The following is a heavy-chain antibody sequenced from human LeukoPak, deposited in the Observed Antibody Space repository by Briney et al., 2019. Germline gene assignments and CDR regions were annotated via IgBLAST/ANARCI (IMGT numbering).Heavy chain of an antibody. CDR3: ARKYWSSTSCYGGNAFDI. D-gene: IGHD2-2*01. CDR1: GYTFTSYG. Sequence: ASVKVSCKASGYTFTSYGISWVRQAPGQGLEWMGWISAYNGNTNYAQKPQGRVTMTTDTSTSTAYMELRSLRSDDTAVYYCARKYWSSTSCYGGNAFDIWGQETMVSVSS. CDR2: ISAYNGNT. V-gene: IGHV1-18*04. J-gene: IGHJ3*02.